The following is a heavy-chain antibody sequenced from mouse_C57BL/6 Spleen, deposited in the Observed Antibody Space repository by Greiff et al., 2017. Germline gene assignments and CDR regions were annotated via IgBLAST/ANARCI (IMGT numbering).Heavy chain of an antibody. J-gene: IGHJ4*01. CDR2: IDPSDSYT. CDR3: ARVYYGSTYAYAMDY. D-gene: IGHD1-1*01. V-gene: IGHV1-50*01. Sequence: VQLQQPGAELVKPGASVKLSCKASGYTFTSYWMQWVKQRPGQGLEWIGEIDPSDSYTNYNPQFKGKATLTVDTSSSTAYMQLSSLTSEDSAVYYCARVYYGSTYAYAMDYWGQGTSVTVSS. CDR1: GYTFTSYW.